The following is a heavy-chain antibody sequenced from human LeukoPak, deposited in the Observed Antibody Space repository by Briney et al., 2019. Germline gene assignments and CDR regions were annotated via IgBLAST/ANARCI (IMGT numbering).Heavy chain of an antibody. D-gene: IGHD3-10*02. CDR3: AKSRVRGVYYFDY. V-gene: IGHV3-64*04. J-gene: IGHJ4*02. CDR2: ISSNGGST. Sequence: GGSLRLSCSASGFTFSSYGMHWVRQAPGKGLDYVSAISSNGGSTYYADSVKGRFTISRDNSKNTLYLQMNSLRAEDSAVYYCAKSRVRGVYYFDYWGQGTLVTVSS. CDR1: GFTFSSYG.